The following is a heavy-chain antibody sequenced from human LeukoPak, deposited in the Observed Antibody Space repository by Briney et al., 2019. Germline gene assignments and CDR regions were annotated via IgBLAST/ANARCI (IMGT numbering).Heavy chain of an antibody. CDR1: GFTFSTYT. Sequence: PGGSLRLSCAASGFTFSTYTMNWVRQAPGKGLEWVSSISSRSSYIYYADSVKGRFTVSRDNSKNTLYLQMNSLRVEDTAIYYCARTQGEEWPRPFDMWGQGTMVTVSS. V-gene: IGHV3-21*01. CDR3: ARTQGEEWPRPFDM. J-gene: IGHJ3*02. D-gene: IGHD3-3*01. CDR2: ISSRSSYI.